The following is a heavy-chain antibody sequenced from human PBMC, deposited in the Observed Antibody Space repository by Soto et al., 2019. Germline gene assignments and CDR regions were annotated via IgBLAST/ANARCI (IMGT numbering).Heavy chain of an antibody. CDR3: ARYDSGHDAFDI. V-gene: IGHV1-46*01. J-gene: IGHJ3*02. CDR2: IDPSGGST. CDR1: GYTFTSYY. Sequence: GASVKVSCKASGYTFTSYYMHWVRQAPGQGLEWMGIIDPSGGSTSYAQKFQGRVTMTRDTSTSTVYMELSSLRSEDTAVYYCARYDSGHDAFDIWGQGTMVTVSS. D-gene: IGHD5-12*01.